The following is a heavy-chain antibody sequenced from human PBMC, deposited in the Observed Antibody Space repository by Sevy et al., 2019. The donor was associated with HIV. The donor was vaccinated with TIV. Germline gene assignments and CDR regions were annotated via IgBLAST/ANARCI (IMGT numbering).Heavy chain of an antibody. V-gene: IGHV3-7*01. J-gene: IGHJ4*02. D-gene: IGHD2-21*01. CDR3: VRDRTCGEGCHYFDY. Sequence: GGSLRLSCAASGFTFSNYWMSWIRQTPGKGLERVANIKFDGSNTYYVDSVRGRLTVSRDNARYSLHLQMNSLTAEDAGLYYGVRDRTCGEGCHYFDYWGRGALVTVSS. CDR2: IKFDGSNT. CDR1: GFTFSNYW.